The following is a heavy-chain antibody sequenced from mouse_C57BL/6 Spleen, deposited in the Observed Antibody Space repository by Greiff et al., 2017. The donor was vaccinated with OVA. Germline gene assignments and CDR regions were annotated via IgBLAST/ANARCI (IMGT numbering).Heavy chain of an antibody. D-gene: IGHD2-3*01. J-gene: IGHJ3*01. Sequence: VMLVESGAELVKPGASVKISCKASGYAFSSYWMNWVKQRPGKGLEWIGQIYPGDGDTKYDGKFQGKATLTADKSSSTAYLQLSSLTSEDSAVYFCGRDGYYEFAYWGQGTLVTVSA. CDR2: IYPGDGDT. CDR3: GRDGYYEFAY. V-gene: IGHV1-80*01. CDR1: GYAFSSYW.